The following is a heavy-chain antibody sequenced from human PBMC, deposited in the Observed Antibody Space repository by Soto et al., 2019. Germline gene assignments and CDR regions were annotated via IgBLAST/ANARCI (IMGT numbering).Heavy chain of an antibody. D-gene: IGHD4-4*01. CDR3: ARGTYTDF. CDR2: ISAYNGNT. CDR1: GYTFITYG. V-gene: IGHV1-18*01. Sequence: QVQLVQSGAEVKKPGASVKVSCKASGYTFITYGINWVRQAPGQGLEWMAWISAYNGNTYYAQNFQGRVTITTDTSTSTAYMELRSLRSDDTAIYYCARGTYTDFWGQGTLVIASS. J-gene: IGHJ4*02.